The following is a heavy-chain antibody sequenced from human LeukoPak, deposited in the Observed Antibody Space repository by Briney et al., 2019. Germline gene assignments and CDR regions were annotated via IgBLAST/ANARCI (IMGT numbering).Heavy chain of an antibody. D-gene: IGHD3-3*01. CDR1: GYSISSGYY. V-gene: IGHV4-38-2*02. CDR2: IYYSGST. CDR3: ARDYYDFWSGYYSYYFDY. J-gene: IGHJ4*02. Sequence: SETLSLTCTVSGYSISSGYYWGWIRQPPGKGLEWIGSIYYSGSTYYNPSLKSRATISVDTSKNQFSLKLSSVTAADTAVYYCARDYYDFWSGYYSYYFDYWGQGTLVTVSS.